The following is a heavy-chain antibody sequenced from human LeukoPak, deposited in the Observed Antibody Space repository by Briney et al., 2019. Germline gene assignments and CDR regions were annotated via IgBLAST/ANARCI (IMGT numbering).Heavy chain of an antibody. CDR3: ARERGVRRGFDP. D-gene: IGHD3-10*01. CDR1: GYTFTSYY. CDR2: NNPSGGST. V-gene: IGHV1-46*01. Sequence: ASVKVSCKASGYTFTSYYMHWVRQAPGQGLEWMGINNPSGGSTSYAQKFQGRVTMTRDMSTSTVYMELSSLRSEDTAVYYCARERGVRRGFDPWGQGTLVTVSS. J-gene: IGHJ5*02.